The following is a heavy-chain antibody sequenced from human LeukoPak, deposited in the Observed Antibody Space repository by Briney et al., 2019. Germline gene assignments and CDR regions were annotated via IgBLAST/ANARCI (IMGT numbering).Heavy chain of an antibody. V-gene: IGHV3-7*01. CDR3: ARDHEGALDY. D-gene: IGHD1-26*01. CDR2: IKQDGSEK. J-gene: IGHJ4*02. CDR1: GFTFSSYW. Sequence: GGSLRLSCAASGFTFSSYWMSWVRQAPGRGREWVANIKQDGSEKYYVDSVKGRFTISRDNAKNSLSLQMNSLRAEDTAVYYCARDHEGALDYWGQGTLVTVSS.